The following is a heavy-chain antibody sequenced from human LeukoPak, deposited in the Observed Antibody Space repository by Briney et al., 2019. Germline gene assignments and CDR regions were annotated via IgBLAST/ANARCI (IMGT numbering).Heavy chain of an antibody. Sequence: PGGSLRLSCAGSGFTLSSSWMHWVRHAPGKGPVWVAHVSPDGNLANYADSVKGRFIISRDNAKNTLFLRMNSLRAEDTAVYYCARDLSFSPDHWGQGTLVTVSS. V-gene: IGHV3-74*01. J-gene: IGHJ4*02. CDR3: ARDLSFSPDH. CDR1: GFTLSSSW. CDR2: VSPDGNLA.